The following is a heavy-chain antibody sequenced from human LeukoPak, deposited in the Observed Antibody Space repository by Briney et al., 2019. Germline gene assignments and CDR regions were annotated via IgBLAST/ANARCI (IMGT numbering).Heavy chain of an antibody. V-gene: IGHV3-21*05. CDR3: ARCYYDSSGHTGGFDY. Sequence: GGSLRLSCAASGFTFSSYEMNWVRQAPGKGLEWVSYISSSSSYIYYADSVKGRFTISRDNAKNSLYLQMNSLRAEDTAVYYCARCYYDSSGHTGGFDYWGQGTLVTVSS. CDR1: GFTFSSYE. CDR2: ISSSSSYI. J-gene: IGHJ4*02. D-gene: IGHD3-22*01.